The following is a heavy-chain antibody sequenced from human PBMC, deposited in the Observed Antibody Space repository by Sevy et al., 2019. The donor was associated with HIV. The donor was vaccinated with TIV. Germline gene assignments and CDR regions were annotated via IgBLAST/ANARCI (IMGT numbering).Heavy chain of an antibody. CDR1: DGSFSGYY. Sequence: SETLSLTCAVHDGSFSGYYWNWIRQLPGKGLEWIGEINGSGITYYNPSLKSRVTISVDTSKKQFSLKMNSVTAVDTAVYFCARSPPVVVVPGASSWFDPWGQGTLVTVSS. CDR2: INGSGIT. CDR3: ARSPPVVVVPGASSWFDP. D-gene: IGHD2-21*01. J-gene: IGHJ5*02. V-gene: IGHV4-34*01.